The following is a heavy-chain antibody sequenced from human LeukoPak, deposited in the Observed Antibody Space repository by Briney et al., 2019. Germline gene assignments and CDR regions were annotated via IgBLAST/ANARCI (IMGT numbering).Heavy chain of an antibody. CDR2: IYTSGST. V-gene: IGHV4-4*07. CDR3: ARVRSAARPDGDYFDY. D-gene: IGHD6-6*01. J-gene: IGHJ4*02. Sequence: KPSETLSLTCTVSGGSISSYYWSWIRQPAGKGLEWIGRIYTSGSTDCNPSLKSRVTMSVDTSKNQFSLKLSSVTAADTAVYYCARVRSAARPDGDYFDYWGQGTLVTVSS. CDR1: GGSISSYY.